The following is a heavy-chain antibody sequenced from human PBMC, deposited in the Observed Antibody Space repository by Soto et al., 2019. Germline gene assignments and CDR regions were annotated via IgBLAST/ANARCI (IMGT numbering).Heavy chain of an antibody. CDR3: ARVSAAAAALDS. J-gene: IGHJ4*02. V-gene: IGHV3-21*01. CDR1: AFIVSSYT. Sequence: LRLSCATSAFIVSSYTMNWVRQAPGKGLEWVSSISSSGDYIYYADSVSGRVTISRDSAKNSLYLQMNSLRVEDTAVYYCARVSAAAAALDSWGQGTLVTVS. D-gene: IGHD6-13*01. CDR2: ISSSGDYI.